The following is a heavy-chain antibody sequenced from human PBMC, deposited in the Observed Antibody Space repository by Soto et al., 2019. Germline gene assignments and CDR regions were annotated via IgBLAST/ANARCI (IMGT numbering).Heavy chain of an antibody. Sequence: GASVKVSCKASGYTFTSYGISWVRQAPGQGLEWMGWISAYNGNTNYAQKLQCRFTMTTDTSTSTAYMELRSLRSDDTAVYYCASEMAKIKLDYWGQGTLVTVSS. D-gene: IGHD5-12*01. V-gene: IGHV1-18*04. CDR3: ASEMAKIKLDY. CDR2: ISAYNGNT. CDR1: GYTFTSYG. J-gene: IGHJ4*02.